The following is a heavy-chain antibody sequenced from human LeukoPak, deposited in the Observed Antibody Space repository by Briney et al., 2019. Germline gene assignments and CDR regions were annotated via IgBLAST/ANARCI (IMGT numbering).Heavy chain of an antibody. CDR2: INPNSGGT. D-gene: IGHD4-17*01. Sequence: ASVKVSCKASGYSFTGYYIHWVRQAPGQRLEWMGWINPNSGGTNYAQKFQGRVTMTRDTSISTAYMELRRLKSDDTAVYYCARDDYGDCYTYWGQGTLVTVSS. CDR3: ARDDYGDCYTY. CDR1: GYSFTGYY. V-gene: IGHV1-2*02. J-gene: IGHJ4*02.